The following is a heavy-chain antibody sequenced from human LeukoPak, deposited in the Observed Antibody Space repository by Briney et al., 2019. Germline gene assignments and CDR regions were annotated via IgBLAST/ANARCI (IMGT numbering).Heavy chain of an antibody. J-gene: IGHJ3*02. CDR3: AREGLWVGPDSGKTRHPYWEI. V-gene: IGHV3-7*04. CDR2: IKQDGSDK. D-gene: IGHD2-21*01. Sequence: GRSLRLSCAASGFTFSSYWMSWVRQAPGKGLQWVANIKQDGSDKYYVDSVKGRFTISRDNAKNSLNLQMSSLRAEDTAVYYCAREGLWVGPDSGKTRHPYWEIWGQGTRVTVSS. CDR1: GFTFSSYW.